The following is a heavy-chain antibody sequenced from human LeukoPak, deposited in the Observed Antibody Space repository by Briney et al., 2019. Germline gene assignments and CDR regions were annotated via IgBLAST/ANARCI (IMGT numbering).Heavy chain of an antibody. D-gene: IGHD6-19*01. CDR1: GGTLSSYA. CDR3: ARDHWYSSGWYSYYYMDV. J-gene: IGHJ6*03. V-gene: IGHV1-69*05. CDR2: IIPIFGTA. Sequence: GASVKVSCKASGGTLSSYAISWVGQAPGQGLEWMGRIIPIFGTANYAQKFQGRVTITTDESTSTAYMELSSLRSEDTAVYYCARDHWYSSGWYSYYYMDVWGKGTTVTVSS.